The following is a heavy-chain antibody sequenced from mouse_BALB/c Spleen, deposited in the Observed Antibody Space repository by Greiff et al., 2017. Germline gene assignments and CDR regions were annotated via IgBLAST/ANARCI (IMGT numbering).Heavy chain of an antibody. CDR2: IDPETGGT. Sequence: VQLQQSGAELVRPGASVTLSCKASGYTFTDYEMHWVKQTPVHGLEWIGAIDPETGGTAYNQKFKGKATLTADKSSSTAYMELRSLTSEGSAVYYCTQGFAYWGQGTLVTVSA. V-gene: IGHV1-15*01. CDR3: TQGFAY. J-gene: IGHJ3*01. CDR1: GYTFTDYE.